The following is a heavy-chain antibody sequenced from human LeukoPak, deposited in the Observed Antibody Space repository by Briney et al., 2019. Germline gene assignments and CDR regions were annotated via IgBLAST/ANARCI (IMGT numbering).Heavy chain of an antibody. J-gene: IGHJ4*02. V-gene: IGHV3-30*18. CDR1: GFTFSSYG. D-gene: IGHD3-3*01. CDR3: AKDPEWY. Sequence: GGSLRLSCAASGFTFSSYGMHWVRQAPGKGLEWVAVISYDGSNKYYADSVKGRFTISRDNSNNTLYLQMNSLRAEDTAVYYCAKDPEWYWGQGSLVTVSS. CDR2: ISYDGSNK.